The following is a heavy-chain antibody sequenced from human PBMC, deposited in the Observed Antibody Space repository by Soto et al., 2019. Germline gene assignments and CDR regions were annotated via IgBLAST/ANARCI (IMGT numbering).Heavy chain of an antibody. D-gene: IGHD3-10*01. V-gene: IGHV3-23*01. J-gene: IGHJ4*02. CDR2: FRSGGDDGTT. CDR1: GFTFSSYS. Sequence: GGSLRLSCAASGFTFSSYSMSWVRQAPGKGLEWVSGFRSGGDDGTTYYADSVRGRFTISRDNSKNTLFLQMNSLRAEDTAIYYCAKKVNSGSGSQFFDYWGQGTLVTVSS. CDR3: AKKVNSGSGSQFFDY.